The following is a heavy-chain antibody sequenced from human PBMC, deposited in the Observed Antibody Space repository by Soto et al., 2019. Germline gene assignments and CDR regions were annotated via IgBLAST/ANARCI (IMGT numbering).Heavy chain of an antibody. CDR3: ARDPMYSSGWHYYYYYYMDV. Sequence: ASVKVSCKASGYAFTSYAMHWVRQAPGQRLEWMGWINAGNGNTKYSQKFQGRVTITRYTSASTAYMELSSLRSEDTAVYYCARDPMYSSGWHYYYYYYMDVWGKGTTVTVSS. J-gene: IGHJ6*03. CDR2: INAGNGNT. V-gene: IGHV1-3*01. CDR1: GYAFTSYA. D-gene: IGHD6-19*01.